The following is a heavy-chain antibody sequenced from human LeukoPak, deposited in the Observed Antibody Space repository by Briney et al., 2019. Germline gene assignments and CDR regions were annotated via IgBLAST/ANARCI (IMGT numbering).Heavy chain of an antibody. CDR3: ARGAPTYSSGWSNWFDP. D-gene: IGHD6-19*01. Sequence: ASVKVSCKASGYTFTSYYMHWVRQAPGQGLEWMGIINPSGGSTSYAQKFQGRGTRTRDTSTSTVYMELSSLRSEDTAVYYCARGAPTYSSGWSNWFDPWGQGTLVTVSS. J-gene: IGHJ5*02. CDR2: INPSGGST. CDR1: GYTFTSYY. V-gene: IGHV1-46*01.